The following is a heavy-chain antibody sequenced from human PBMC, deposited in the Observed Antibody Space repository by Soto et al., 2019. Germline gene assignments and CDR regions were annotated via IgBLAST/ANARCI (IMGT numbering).Heavy chain of an antibody. CDR3: ARREGYSGYDSYYYMDV. D-gene: IGHD5-12*01. Sequence: PSETLSLTCTVSCGSISSYYWSWIRQPPGKGLEWIGYIYYSGSTNYNPSLKSRVTISVDTSKNQFSLKLSSVTAADTAVYYCARREGYSGYDSYYYMDVWGKGTTVTVSS. CDR2: IYYSGST. V-gene: IGHV4-59*01. J-gene: IGHJ6*03. CDR1: CGSISSYY.